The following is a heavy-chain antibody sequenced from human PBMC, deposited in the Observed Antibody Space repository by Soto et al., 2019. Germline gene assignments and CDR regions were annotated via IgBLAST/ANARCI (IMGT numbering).Heavy chain of an antibody. CDR1: GFTVDDYA. Sequence: EVQLVESGGGLVQPGRSLRLSCAASGFTVDDYAMHWVRQVPGKGLEWVSGINWNSGSIGYGDSVKGRFAISRDNATTSLHLQMNSLSAEATAFYYCVKDESINWYSGHFRHWGQGTLVTVSS. D-gene: IGHD6-13*01. CDR3: VKDESINWYSGHFRH. V-gene: IGHV3-9*01. J-gene: IGHJ1*01. CDR2: INWNSGSI.